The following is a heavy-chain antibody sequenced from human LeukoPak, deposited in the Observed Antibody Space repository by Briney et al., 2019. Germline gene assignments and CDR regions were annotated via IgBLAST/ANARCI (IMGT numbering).Heavy chain of an antibody. J-gene: IGHJ6*03. Sequence: SETLSLTCTVSGGSISSSSYYWGWIRQPPGKGLEWIGRIYYSGNTYYNPSLKSRVTMSVDTSKNQFSLKLSSVTAADTAVYYCARTRYDYYDSSGEVSYYMDVWGKGTTVTISS. CDR1: GGSISSSSYY. V-gene: IGHV4-39*07. D-gene: IGHD3-22*01. CDR2: IYYSGNT. CDR3: ARTRYDYYDSSGEVSYYMDV.